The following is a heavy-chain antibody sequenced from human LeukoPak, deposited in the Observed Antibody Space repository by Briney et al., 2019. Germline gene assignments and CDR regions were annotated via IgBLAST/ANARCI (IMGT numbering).Heavy chain of an antibody. J-gene: IGHJ5*02. CDR1: GYTFNCYY. CDR2: IYPNSGGI. Sequence: ASVKVSCKASGYTFNCYYMHWVRQAPGQGLEWMGWIYPNSGGIYYAQKFRGRVTMTSDTSISTAYMELSRLRSDDTAVYYCARDAAFGGVIVTWGQGTLVTVSS. D-gene: IGHD3-16*02. CDR3: ARDAAFGGVIVT. V-gene: IGHV1-2*02.